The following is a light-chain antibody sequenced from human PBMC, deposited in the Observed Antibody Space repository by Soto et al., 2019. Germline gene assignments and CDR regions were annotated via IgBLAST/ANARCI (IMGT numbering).Light chain of an antibody. V-gene: IGKV1-9*01. J-gene: IGKJ2*01. CDR3: QQLNSYPPYT. Sequence: DIQLTQSPSFVSASVGDRVTITCRASQGISSYLAWYQQKPGKAPKLLIYAASTLQSGVPSRFSGSGSGTEFTLTISSLQPEDFATYYCQQLNSYPPYTFGQGTKLEIK. CDR1: QGISSY. CDR2: AAS.